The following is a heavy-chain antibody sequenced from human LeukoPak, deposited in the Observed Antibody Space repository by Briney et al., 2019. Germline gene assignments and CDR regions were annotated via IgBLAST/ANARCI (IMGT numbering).Heavy chain of an antibody. J-gene: IGHJ1*01. D-gene: IGHD3-10*01. V-gene: IGHV3-33*01. Sequence: GGSLRLSCAASGFTFSFYGMHWVRQAPGKGLEWVAVVWYDGSKKYYADSVKGRFTISRDNSKNTVYLQMNSLRVEDTAVYYCAGEEDLRELRGGREFFQYWGQGTLVTVSS. CDR2: VWYDGSKK. CDR1: GFTFSFYG. CDR3: AGEEDLRELRGGREFFQY.